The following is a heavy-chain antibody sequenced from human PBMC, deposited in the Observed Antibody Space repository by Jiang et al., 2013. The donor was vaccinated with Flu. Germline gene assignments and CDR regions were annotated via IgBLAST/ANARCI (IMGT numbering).Heavy chain of an antibody. CDR3: ARGPGIAPIGSPPLLMYGMDV. CDR1: AASFKGYY. Sequence: ETLSLTCAVSAASFKGYYWTWIRQAPGKGLEWIAEIDHSGSTNYNPSLMGRLTISLDASEKRLSLNLKSVIATDTATYYCARGPGIAPIGSPPLLMYGMDVWGQGTSVTVSS. D-gene: IGHD6-13*01. J-gene: IGHJ6*02. CDR2: IDHSGST. V-gene: IGHV4-34*01.